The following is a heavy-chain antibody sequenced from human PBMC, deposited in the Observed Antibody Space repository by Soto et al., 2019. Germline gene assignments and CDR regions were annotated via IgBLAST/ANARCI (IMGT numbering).Heavy chain of an antibody. Sequence: QVQLQESGPGLVKPSGTLSLTCAVSSGSISSSNWWSWIRQPPGKGLEWIGAIYHSGSTNYNPSRKSRVTVSVDKSTSRFSLRLSSVSAADTAVYYRASGGGGWGQGTLVTVSS. V-gene: IGHV4-4*02. CDR1: SGSISSSNW. CDR2: IYHSGST. D-gene: IGHD3-16*01. CDR3: ASGGGG. J-gene: IGHJ4*02.